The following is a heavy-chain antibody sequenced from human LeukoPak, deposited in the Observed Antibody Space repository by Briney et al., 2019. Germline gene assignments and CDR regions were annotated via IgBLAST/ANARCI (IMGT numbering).Heavy chain of an antibody. V-gene: IGHV5-51*01. D-gene: IGHD3-22*01. J-gene: IGHJ4*02. Sequence: GESLKISCKGSGYSFTNYWIGWVRQMPGKGLEWMGLIYPGDSDTRYGPSFQGQVTISADKSISTAYVQWSSLKASDTAMYYCARSYDSSGYSDSWGQGTLVTVSS. CDR2: IYPGDSDT. CDR1: GYSFTNYW. CDR3: ARSYDSSGYSDS.